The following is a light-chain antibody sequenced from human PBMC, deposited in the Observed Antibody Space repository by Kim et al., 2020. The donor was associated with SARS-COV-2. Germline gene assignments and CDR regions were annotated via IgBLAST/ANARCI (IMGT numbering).Light chain of an antibody. CDR1: KLGDKY. Sequence: SYELTQPPSVSVSPGQTASITCSGDKLGDKYACWYQQKPGQSPVLVIYQDSKRPSGITERFSGSNSGNTATLTISGTQAMDEADYYCQAWDSSPNWVFGG. J-gene: IGLJ3*02. CDR2: QDS. V-gene: IGLV3-1*01. CDR3: QAWDSSPNWV.